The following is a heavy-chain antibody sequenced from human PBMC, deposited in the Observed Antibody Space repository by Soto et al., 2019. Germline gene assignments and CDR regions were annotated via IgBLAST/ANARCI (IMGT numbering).Heavy chain of an antibody. CDR2: ISGSGGST. CDR1: GFTFSSYA. D-gene: IGHD6-19*01. CDR3: AKLFPLWLGQNGIGDY. Sequence: PGGSLRLSCSASGFTFSSYAMHWVRQAPGEGLEWVSAISGSGGSTRYADSVKGRFTISRDNSKNTLYLQMNSLRVGDTAVYYCAKLFPLWLGQNGIGDYWGQGALVTVSS. J-gene: IGHJ4*02. V-gene: IGHV3-23*01.